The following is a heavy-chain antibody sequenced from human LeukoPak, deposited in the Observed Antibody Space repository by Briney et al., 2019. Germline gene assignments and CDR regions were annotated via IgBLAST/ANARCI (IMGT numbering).Heavy chain of an antibody. CDR1: GGSISSFY. Sequence: ETLSLTCTVSGGSISSFYWSWIRQPAGRGLEWIGRIYSTGTTNYNPSLKSRVTMSVDTSKNQFSLNLNSVTAADTAVYYCARRGEKGYYDSWGQGTLVTVSS. CDR2: IYSTGTT. J-gene: IGHJ4*02. D-gene: IGHD3-22*01. CDR3: ARRGEKGYYDS. V-gene: IGHV4-4*07.